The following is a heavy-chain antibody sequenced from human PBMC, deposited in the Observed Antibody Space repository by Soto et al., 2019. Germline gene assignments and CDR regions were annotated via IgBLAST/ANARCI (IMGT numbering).Heavy chain of an antibody. V-gene: IGHV3-30-3*01. D-gene: IGHD2-15*01. CDR1: GFTFSSYA. CDR2: ISYDGSNK. Sequence: GGSLRLSCAASGFTFSSYAMHWVRQAPGKGLEWVAVISYDGSNKYYADSVTGRFTISRDNSKNTLYLQMNSLRAEDTAVYYCARAYCSGGSCYSYYYYGMDVWGQGTTVTVPS. CDR3: ARAYCSGGSCYSYYYYGMDV. J-gene: IGHJ6*02.